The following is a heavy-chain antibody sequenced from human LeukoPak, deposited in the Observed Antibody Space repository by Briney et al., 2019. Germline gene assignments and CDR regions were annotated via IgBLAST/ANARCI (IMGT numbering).Heavy chain of an antibody. D-gene: IGHD6-19*01. V-gene: IGHV4-38-2*02. CDR1: GYSISSGYY. CDR3: ARDRPSSGWFPFDY. J-gene: IGHJ4*02. Sequence: SETLSLTCTVSGYSISSGYYWGWIRQPPGKGLEWIGSIYHSGSTYYNPSLKSRVTMSVDTSTNQFSLKMSSVTAADTAIYYCARDRPSSGWFPFDYWGQGTLVTVSS. CDR2: IYHSGST.